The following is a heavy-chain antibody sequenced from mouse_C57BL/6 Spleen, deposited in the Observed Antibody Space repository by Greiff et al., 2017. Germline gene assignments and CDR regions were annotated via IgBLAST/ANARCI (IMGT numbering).Heavy chain of an antibody. CDR3: ARYYRSSYDAMDY. CDR1: GFTFTDYY. Sequence: EVMLVESGGGLVQPGGSLSLSCAASGFTFTDYYMSWVRQPPGKALEWLGFIRNKANGYTTEYSASVKGRFTISRDNSPSILYLQMNALRAEDSATYYCARYYRSSYDAMDYWGQGTSVTVSS. CDR2: IRNKANGYTT. V-gene: IGHV7-3*01. D-gene: IGHD1-1*01. J-gene: IGHJ4*01.